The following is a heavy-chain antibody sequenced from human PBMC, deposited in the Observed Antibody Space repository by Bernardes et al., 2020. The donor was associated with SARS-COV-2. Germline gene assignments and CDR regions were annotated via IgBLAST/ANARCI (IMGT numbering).Heavy chain of an antibody. CDR1: GFSLSSYW. CDR3: ARKTGHDYGMDV. D-gene: IGHD3-10*01. CDR2: INSDGSNK. J-gene: IGHJ6*04. Sequence: GGSLRLSCEVSGFSLSSYWMHWVRQVPGTGLVWVSRINSDGSNKIYADSVKGRFTISSDSAKNTLYLQMNSLRVEDTGVYYCARKTGHDYGMDVWGKGTTVTVSS. V-gene: IGHV3-74*01.